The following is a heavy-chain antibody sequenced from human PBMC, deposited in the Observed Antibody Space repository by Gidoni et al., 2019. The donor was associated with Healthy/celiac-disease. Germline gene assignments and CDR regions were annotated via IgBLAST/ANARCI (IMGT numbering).Heavy chain of an antibody. V-gene: IGHV3-21*01. D-gene: IGHD5-18*01. J-gene: IGHJ4*02. CDR3: ARDRGGYSYGVFLDY. Sequence: EVQLVESGGGLVKPGGSLRLSCAASGFTFRSYSMNWVRQAPGKGLEWVSSISSSSSYIYYADSVKGRFTISRDNAKNSLYLQMNSLRAEDTAVYYCARDRGGYSYGVFLDYWGQGTLVTVSS. CDR1: GFTFRSYS. CDR2: ISSSSSYI.